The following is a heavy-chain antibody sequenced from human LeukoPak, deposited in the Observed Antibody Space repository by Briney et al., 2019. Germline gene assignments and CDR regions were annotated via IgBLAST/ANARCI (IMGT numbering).Heavy chain of an antibody. Sequence: QPGGPLRLSCAASRFTVSSNYMRGVRQAPGKGLEGVSVIYSGGSTYFADSGKGRFTISRHNSKNTLCLQMNSLRAEDTAVYYCAISRDGYNNLYFDYWGQGTLVTVSS. J-gene: IGHJ4*02. D-gene: IGHD5-24*01. CDR3: AISRDGYNNLYFDY. CDR2: IYSGGST. CDR1: RFTVSSNY. V-gene: IGHV3-53*04.